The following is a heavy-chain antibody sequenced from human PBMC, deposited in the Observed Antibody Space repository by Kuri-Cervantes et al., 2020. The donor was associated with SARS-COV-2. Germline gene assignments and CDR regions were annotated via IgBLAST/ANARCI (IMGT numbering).Heavy chain of an antibody. Sequence: GGSLRLSCAASGFTFSDYYMSWIRQAPGKGLEWVSYISSSSSYTNYADSVKGRFTISRDNAKNTLYLQMNSLRAEDTAVYYCARDEYDFWIPGYYYYGMDVWGQGTTVTVSS. V-gene: IGHV3-11*06. J-gene: IGHJ6*02. D-gene: IGHD3-3*01. CDR3: ARDEYDFWIPGYYYYGMDV. CDR2: ISSSSSYT. CDR1: GFTFSDYY.